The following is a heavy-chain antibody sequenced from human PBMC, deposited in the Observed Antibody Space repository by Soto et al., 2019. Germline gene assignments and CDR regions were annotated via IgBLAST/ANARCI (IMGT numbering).Heavy chain of an antibody. CDR2: LSGSGGTT. Sequence: GGSLRLSCAASGFTFSSYAMSWVRQAPGKGLEWVSALSGSGGTTYYADSVKGRFTISRDNSKNTLSLQMNSLRAEDTAVYYCAKDRRATVTSPFDYWGQGTLVTVSS. V-gene: IGHV3-23*01. D-gene: IGHD4-17*01. CDR3: AKDRRATVTSPFDY. CDR1: GFTFSSYA. J-gene: IGHJ4*02.